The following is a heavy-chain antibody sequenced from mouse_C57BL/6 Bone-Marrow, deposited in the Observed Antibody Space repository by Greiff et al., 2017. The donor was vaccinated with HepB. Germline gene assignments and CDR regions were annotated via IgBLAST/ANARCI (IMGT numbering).Heavy chain of an antibody. Sequence: VQLVESGAELVRPGASVTLSCKASGYTFTDYEMHWVKQTPVHGLEWIGAIDPETGGTAYNQKFKGKAILTADKSSSTAYMELRSLTSEDSAVYYCTKGETYGSYAMDYWGQGTSVTVSS. CDR2: IDPETGGT. V-gene: IGHV1-15*01. J-gene: IGHJ4*01. CDR3: TKGETYGSYAMDY. CDR1: GYTFTDYE. D-gene: IGHD1-1*01.